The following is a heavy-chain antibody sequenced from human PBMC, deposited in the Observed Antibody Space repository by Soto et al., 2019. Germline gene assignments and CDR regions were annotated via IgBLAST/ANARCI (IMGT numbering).Heavy chain of an antibody. Sequence: SETLSLTCAVYGGSFSGYYWSWIRQPPGKGLEWIGEINHSGSTNYNPSLKSRVTISVDTSKNQFSLKLSSVTAADTAVYYCARAHWGSYYYYGMDVWGQGTTVTVSS. J-gene: IGHJ6*02. CDR2: INHSGST. V-gene: IGHV4-34*01. CDR1: GGSFSGYY. D-gene: IGHD7-27*01. CDR3: ARAHWGSYYYYGMDV.